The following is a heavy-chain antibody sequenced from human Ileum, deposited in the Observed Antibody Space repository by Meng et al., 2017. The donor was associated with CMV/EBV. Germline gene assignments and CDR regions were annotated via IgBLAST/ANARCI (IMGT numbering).Heavy chain of an antibody. V-gene: IGHV4-59*01. D-gene: IGHD1-1*01. CDR2: IHYTARA. J-gene: IGHJ4*02. Sequence: QVELREAGSGLVRAERTLSLTSRVSGGSISTYSRGRVMHSAGKGLEWFASIHYTARAVHSPSLKSRLTISVDTSHSPMSLKLSSVTPADPAMYYCAERGCGYWGQGILVTVSS. CDR1: GGSISTYS. CDR3: AERGCGY.